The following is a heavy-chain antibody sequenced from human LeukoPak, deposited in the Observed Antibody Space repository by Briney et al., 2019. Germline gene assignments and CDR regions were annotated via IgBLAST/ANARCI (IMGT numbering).Heavy chain of an antibody. V-gene: IGHV1-24*01. CDR3: ATVFPVAGTDYFDY. CDR2: FDPEDGET. J-gene: IGHJ4*02. Sequence: ASVKVSCKVSGYTLTELSMHWVRQAPGKGLEGMGGFDPEDGETIYAQKFQGRVTMTEDTSTDTAYMELSSLRSEDTAVYYCATVFPVAGTDYFDYWGQGTLVTVSS. D-gene: IGHD6-19*01. CDR1: GYTLTELS.